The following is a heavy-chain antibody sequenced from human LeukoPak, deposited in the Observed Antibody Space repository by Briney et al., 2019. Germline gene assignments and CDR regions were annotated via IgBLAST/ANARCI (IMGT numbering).Heavy chain of an antibody. CDR3: ARDLPLRAGKNWFDP. D-gene: IGHD6-19*01. Sequence: SETLSLTCAVSGGSFSDYWWTWIRHSPGKGLEWIGEVNHSGRTNYNPSLKSRVSISVDRSTKQFSLKLTSVTAADTAVYYCARDLPLRAGKNWFDPWGQGTLVTVSS. V-gene: IGHV4-34*01. CDR1: GGSFSDYW. J-gene: IGHJ5*02. CDR2: VNHSGRT.